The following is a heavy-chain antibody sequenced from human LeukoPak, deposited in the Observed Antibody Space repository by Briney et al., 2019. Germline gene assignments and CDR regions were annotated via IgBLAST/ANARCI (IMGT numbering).Heavy chain of an antibody. CDR1: GYTFTSYG. D-gene: IGHD5-18*01. CDR3: ASSSRGYSYDEDAFDI. Sequence: ASVKVSCKASGYTFTSYGISWVRRAPGQGLEWMGWISAYNGNTNYAQKLQGRVTMTTDTSTSTAYMELRSLRSDDTAVYYCASSSRGYSYDEDAFDIWGQGTMVTVSS. J-gene: IGHJ3*02. CDR2: ISAYNGNT. V-gene: IGHV1-18*01.